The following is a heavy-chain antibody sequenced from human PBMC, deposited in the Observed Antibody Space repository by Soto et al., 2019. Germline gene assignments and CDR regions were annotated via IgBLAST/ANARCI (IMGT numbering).Heavy chain of an antibody. CDR1: DGSIRSYH. CDR2: VQYSGSA. Sequence: VQLQQSGPGLVKPSETLSLTCTVSDGSIRSYHWSWIRQTPEKGLEWIGNVQYSGSANYNPSLKSRVTILVDTSNNQFSVKLASVIAADTAVYYCATYSSGWSQFDHWGQGTLVVISS. J-gene: IGHJ4*02. CDR3: ATYSSGWSQFDH. V-gene: IGHV4-59*01. D-gene: IGHD6-19*01.